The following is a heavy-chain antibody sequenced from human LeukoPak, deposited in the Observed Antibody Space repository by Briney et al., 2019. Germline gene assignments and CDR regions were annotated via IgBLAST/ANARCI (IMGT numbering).Heavy chain of an antibody. CDR2: ISYDGSNK. Sequence: GRSLRLSCAASGFTFSSYGMHWVRQAPGKGLEWVAVISYDGSNKYYADSVKGGFTISRDNPKNTLYLQTNSLRAEDTAVYYCAKDGGLYGERVYWGQGTLVTVSS. CDR3: AKDGGLYGERVY. D-gene: IGHD3-16*01. CDR1: GFTFSSYG. J-gene: IGHJ4*02. V-gene: IGHV3-30*18.